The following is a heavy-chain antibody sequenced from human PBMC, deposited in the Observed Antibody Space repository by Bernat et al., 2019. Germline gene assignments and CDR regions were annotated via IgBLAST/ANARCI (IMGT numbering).Heavy chain of an antibody. D-gene: IGHD3-10*01. J-gene: IGHJ4*02. CDR1: GFTFSSYA. CDR3: ARAAYYYGSGSPDY. Sequence: VQLVESGGGLVQPGGSLRLSCAASGFTFSSYAMHWVRQAPGKGLEWVAVISYDGSNKYYADSVKGRFTISRDNSKNTLYLQMNSLRAEDTAVYYCARAAYYYGSGSPDYWGQGTLVTVSS. V-gene: IGHV3-30-3*01. CDR2: ISYDGSNK.